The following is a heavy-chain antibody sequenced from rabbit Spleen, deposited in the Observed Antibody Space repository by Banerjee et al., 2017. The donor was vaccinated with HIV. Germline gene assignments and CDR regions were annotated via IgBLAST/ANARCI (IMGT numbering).Heavy chain of an antibody. D-gene: IGHD1-1*01. Sequence: QSLEESGGDLVKPGASLTLTCTASGFSFSYSDYMCWVRQAPGKGLEWIACIYTGSGSTYYASWAKGRFTISKTSSTTVTLQMTSLTAADTATYFCARGVLDSGWPFKLWGPGTLVTVS. J-gene: IGHJ4*01. CDR3: ARGVLDSGWPFKL. V-gene: IGHV1S40*01. CDR1: GFSFSYSDY. CDR2: IYTGSGST.